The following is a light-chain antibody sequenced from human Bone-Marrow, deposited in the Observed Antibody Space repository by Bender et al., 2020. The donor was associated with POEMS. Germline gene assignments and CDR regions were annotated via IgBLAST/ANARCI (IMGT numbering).Light chain of an antibody. CDR3: SVYTTGSVLV. CDR1: RNDVGGYSY. Sequence: QFALTQPASVSGSPGQSIPVSCTGTRNDVGGYSYVSWYQQHPDRAPKFLIYEVSHRPSGVSPRFSGSKSGIAASLAMSGLQPEDEAVYFCSVYTTGSVLVFGGGTKLTVL. J-gene: IGLJ2*01. CDR2: EVS. V-gene: IGLV2-14*03.